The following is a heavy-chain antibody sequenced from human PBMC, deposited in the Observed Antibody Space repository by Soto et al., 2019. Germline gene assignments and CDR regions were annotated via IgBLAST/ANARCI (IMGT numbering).Heavy chain of an antibody. J-gene: IGHJ4*02. CDR3: AKAGQFDS. D-gene: IGHD3-10*01. V-gene: IGHV3-23*01. CDR1: GFTFTSYG. CDR2: ISSSGANT. Sequence: QPGGSXRLSCAASGFTFTSYGMSWVRLAPGQGPEWVSTISSSGANTYYADSVKGRITISRDNSKNTVSLQMNSLRAEDTAVYYCAKAGQFDSWGQGALVTVSS.